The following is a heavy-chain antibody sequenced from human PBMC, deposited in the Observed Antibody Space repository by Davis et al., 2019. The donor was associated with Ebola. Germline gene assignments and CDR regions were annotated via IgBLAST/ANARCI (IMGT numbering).Heavy chain of an antibody. D-gene: IGHD6-19*01. CDR2: INSDETDT. Sequence: HTGGSLRLSCAASGYTFSGYWMHWVRQAPGKGLVWVSRINSDETDTNYADSVKGRFTISRDNAKNTLYLQMNSLRAEDTAVYHCAREAVADSGPNFDFWGQGTLVTVSS. CDR1: GYTFSGYW. J-gene: IGHJ4*02. V-gene: IGHV3-74*01. CDR3: AREAVADSGPNFDF.